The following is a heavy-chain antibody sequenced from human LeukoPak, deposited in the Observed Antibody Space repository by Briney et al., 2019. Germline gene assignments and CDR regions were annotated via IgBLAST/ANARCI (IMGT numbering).Heavy chain of an antibody. D-gene: IGHD3-10*01. CDR1: GGSFSGYY. Sequence: PSETLSLTCAVSGGSFSGYYWGWIRQPPGKGLEWIGEINHSGSTNYNPSLKSRVTISVDTSKNQFSLKMSSVTAADTAVYYCARGASGLFFDYWGQGTLVTVSS. CDR3: ARGASGLFFDY. J-gene: IGHJ4*02. V-gene: IGHV4-34*01. CDR2: INHSGST.